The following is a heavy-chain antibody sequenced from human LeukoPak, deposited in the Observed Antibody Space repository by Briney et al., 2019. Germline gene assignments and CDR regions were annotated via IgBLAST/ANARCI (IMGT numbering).Heavy chain of an antibody. CDR2: ISAYNGNT. Sequence: ASMKVSCKASGYIFISYGISWVRQAPGQGLEWMGWISAYNGNTNYAQKLQGRVTMTTDTSTSTAYMELRSLRSDDTAVYYCARERPNVAAAGNGGLNWFDPWGQGTLVTVSS. D-gene: IGHD6-13*01. J-gene: IGHJ5*02. CDR3: ARERPNVAAAGNGGLNWFDP. CDR1: GYIFISYG. V-gene: IGHV1-18*01.